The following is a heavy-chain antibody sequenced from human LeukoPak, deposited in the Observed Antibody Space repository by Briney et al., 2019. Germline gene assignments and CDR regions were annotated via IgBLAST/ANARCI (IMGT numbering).Heavy chain of an antibody. V-gene: IGHV3-30-3*01. CDR2: ISYDGSNK. Sequence: GGSLRLSCAASGFTFSSYAMHWVRQAPGKGLEWVAVISYDGSNKYYADSVKGRFTISRDNSKNTLYLQMNGLRAEDTAVYYCARDLRDYYGSGSYKAFDYWGQGTLVTVSS. J-gene: IGHJ4*02. CDR1: GFTFSSYA. CDR3: ARDLRDYYGSGSYKAFDY. D-gene: IGHD3-10*01.